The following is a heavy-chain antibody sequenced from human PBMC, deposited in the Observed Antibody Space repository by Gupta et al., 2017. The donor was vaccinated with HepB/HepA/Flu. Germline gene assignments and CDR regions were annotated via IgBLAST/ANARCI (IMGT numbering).Heavy chain of an antibody. V-gene: IGHV4-34*01. J-gene: IGHJ4*02. CDR2: INHSGST. D-gene: IGHD1-26*01. CDR1: GGSFSGYY. Sequence: QVQLQQWGAGLLKPSETLSLTCAAYGGSFSGYYWSWIRQPPGKGLEWIGEINHSGSTNCNPSLKSRVTISVDTPKNQFSLKLRSVTAADTAVYYCARALGVGATTDYWGQGTLVTVSS. CDR3: ARALGVGATTDY.